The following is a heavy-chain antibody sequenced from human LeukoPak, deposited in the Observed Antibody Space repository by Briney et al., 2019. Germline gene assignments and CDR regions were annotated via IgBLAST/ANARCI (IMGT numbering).Heavy chain of an antibody. V-gene: IGHV3-21*01. CDR2: ISSSSSYI. J-gene: IGHJ4*02. CDR1: GFTFSSYS. Sequence: GSLRLSCAASGFTFSSYSMNWVRQAPGKGLEWVSSISSSSSYIYYADSVKCRFTISRDNAKSSLYLQMNSLRAEDTAVYYCARDQQWLYYFDYWGQGTLVTVSS. CDR3: ARDQQWLYYFDY. D-gene: IGHD6-19*01.